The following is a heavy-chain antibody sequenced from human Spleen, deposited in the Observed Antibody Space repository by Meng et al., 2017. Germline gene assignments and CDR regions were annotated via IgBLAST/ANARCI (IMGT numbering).Heavy chain of an antibody. D-gene: IGHD3-22*01. Sequence: GSLRLSCTVSDDSISSYYWNWIRQPPGKGLEWIGFIYHNGDNNYNPSLKSRVTISVDTSKNQFSLKLSSVTAADTAVYYCARFGYQTYDSRGYSAYWGQGTLVTVSS. CDR1: DDSISSYY. V-gene: IGHV4-59*08. CDR2: IYHNGDN. CDR3: ARFGYQTYDSRGYSAY. J-gene: IGHJ4*02.